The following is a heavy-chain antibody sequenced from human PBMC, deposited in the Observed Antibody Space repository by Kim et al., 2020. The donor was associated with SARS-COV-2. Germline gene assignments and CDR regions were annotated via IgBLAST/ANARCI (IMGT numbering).Heavy chain of an antibody. CDR3: ARDSALPGAFDI. Sequence: NYNPSLKSRVTISVDTSKNQFSLKLSSVTAADTAVYYCARDSALPGAFDIWGQGTMVTVSS. V-gene: IGHV4-59*01. J-gene: IGHJ3*02.